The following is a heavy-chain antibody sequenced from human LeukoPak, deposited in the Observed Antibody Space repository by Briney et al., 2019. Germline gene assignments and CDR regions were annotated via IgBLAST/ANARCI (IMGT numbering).Heavy chain of an antibody. CDR1: GGSISSYY. J-gene: IGHJ4*02. D-gene: IGHD1-20*01. Sequence: SETLPLTCTVSGGSISSYYWSWIRQPPGKGLEWIGYIYYSGSTNYNPSLKSRVTISVDTSKNQFSLKLSSVTAADTAVYYCARKDNFLDYFDYWGQGTLVTVSS. V-gene: IGHV4-59*08. CDR3: ARKDNFLDYFDY. CDR2: IYYSGST.